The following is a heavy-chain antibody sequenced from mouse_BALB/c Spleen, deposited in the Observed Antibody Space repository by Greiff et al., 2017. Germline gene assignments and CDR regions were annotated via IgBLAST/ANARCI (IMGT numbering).Heavy chain of an antibody. CDR3: AGGYYLAY. J-gene: IGHJ3*01. CDR2: IWSGGST. Sequence: VQVVESGPGLVQPSQSLSITCTVSGFSLTSYGVHWVRQSPGKGLEWLGVIWSGGSTDYNAAFISRLSISKDNSKSQVFFKMNSLQANDTAIYYCAGGYYLAYWGQGTLVTVSA. D-gene: IGHD2-3*01. V-gene: IGHV2-2*02. CDR1: GFSLTSYG.